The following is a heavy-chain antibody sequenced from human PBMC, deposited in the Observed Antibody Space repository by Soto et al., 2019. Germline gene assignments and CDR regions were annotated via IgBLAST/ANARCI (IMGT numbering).Heavy chain of an antibody. Sequence: QVQLVESGGGVVQPGRSLRLSCAASGFTFSSYAMHWVRQAPGKWLEWVAVISYDGSNKYYADSVKGRFTISRDNSKNTLYLQMNSLRAEDTAVYYCARSMVTTYDYFDYWGQGTLVTVSS. V-gene: IGHV3-30-3*01. D-gene: IGHD4-17*01. CDR2: ISYDGSNK. J-gene: IGHJ4*02. CDR1: GFTFSSYA. CDR3: ARSMVTTYDYFDY.